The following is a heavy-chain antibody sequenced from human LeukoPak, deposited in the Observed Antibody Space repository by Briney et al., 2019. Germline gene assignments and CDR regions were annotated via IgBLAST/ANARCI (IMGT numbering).Heavy chain of an antibody. D-gene: IGHD3-22*01. CDR1: GGSISSHY. CDR2: IYYSGST. J-gene: IGHJ3*02. Sequence: NPSETLSLTCTVSGGSISSHYWSWIRQPPGKGLECIGYIYYSGSTNYNPSLKSRVAISVDTSKNQFSLKLSSVTAADTAVYYCARVGYYDSTDAFDIWGQGTMVTVSS. V-gene: IGHV4-59*11. CDR3: ARVGYYDSTDAFDI.